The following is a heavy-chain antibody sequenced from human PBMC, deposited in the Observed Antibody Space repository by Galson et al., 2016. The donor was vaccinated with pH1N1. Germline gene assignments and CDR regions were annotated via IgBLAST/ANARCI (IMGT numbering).Heavy chain of an antibody. Sequence: QSGAEVKKPGESLKISCKGSGSSFTSYWIGWVRQMPGTGLEWMGIIYPGDSDTRYSPSFQGQVTISADKSTSTAYLQWSSLKASDTAIYYCARYAVTYYYDSSGYPDWYFDLWGRGTLVTVSS. V-gene: IGHV5-51*03. CDR3: ARYAVTYYYDSSGYPDWYFDL. CDR2: IYPGDSDT. CDR1: GSSFTSYW. D-gene: IGHD3-22*01. J-gene: IGHJ2*01.